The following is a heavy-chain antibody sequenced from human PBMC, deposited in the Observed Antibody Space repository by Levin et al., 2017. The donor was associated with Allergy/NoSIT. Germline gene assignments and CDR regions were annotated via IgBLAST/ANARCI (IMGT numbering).Heavy chain of an antibody. CDR1: GFTVSSNY. Sequence: GGSLRLSCAASGFTVSSNYMSWVRQAPGKGLEWVSVIYSGGSTYYADSVKGRFTISRDNSKNTLYLQMNSLRAEDTAVYYCARAIKLERYTDAFDIWGQGTMVTVSS. CDR3: ARAIKLERYTDAFDI. V-gene: IGHV3-53*01. J-gene: IGHJ3*02. D-gene: IGHD1-1*01. CDR2: IYSGGST.